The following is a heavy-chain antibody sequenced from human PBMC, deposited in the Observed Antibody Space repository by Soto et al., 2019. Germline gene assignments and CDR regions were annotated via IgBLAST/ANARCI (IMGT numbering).Heavy chain of an antibody. J-gene: IGHJ4*02. CDR3: AGLDYDFWSGYSDY. CDR1: GYSFTSYW. Sequence: GGSLKISCKGSGYSFTSYWIGWVRQMPGNGLEWMGIIYPGDSDTRYSPSFQGQVTISADKSISTAYLQWSSLKASDTAMYYCAGLDYDFWSGYSDYWGQGTLVTVSS. CDR2: IYPGDSDT. D-gene: IGHD3-3*01. V-gene: IGHV5-51*01.